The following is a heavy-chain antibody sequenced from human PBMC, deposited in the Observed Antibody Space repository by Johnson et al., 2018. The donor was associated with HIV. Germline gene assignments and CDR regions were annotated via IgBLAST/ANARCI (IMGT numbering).Heavy chain of an antibody. CDR2: IRGSGGSG. CDR1: GLTFKNFA. J-gene: IGHJ3*02. Sequence: VQLVESGGGLVQPGGSLRLSCAASGLTFKNFAMSWVRQAPGKGLEWVSVIRGSGGSGYYADFAKGRFTVSRDNSKNTLYLQMNSLRAEDTAVYFCARGGQLVLDAFDIWGQGTMVTVSS. V-gene: IGHV3-23*04. D-gene: IGHD6-6*01. CDR3: ARGGQLVLDAFDI.